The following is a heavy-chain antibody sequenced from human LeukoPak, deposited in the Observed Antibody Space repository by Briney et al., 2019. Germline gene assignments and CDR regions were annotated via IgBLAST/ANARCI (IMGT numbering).Heavy chain of an antibody. Sequence: SQTLSLTCAISGDSVSSNSADWNWIRQSPSRGLEWLGRTYYRSKWYNDYAVSVKSRITINPDTSKNQFSLQLNSVTPEDTAVYYCARGDSSGYPHYYYYGMDVWGQGTTVTVSS. D-gene: IGHD3-22*01. J-gene: IGHJ6*02. CDR3: ARGDSSGYPHYYYYGMDV. CDR1: GDSVSSNSAD. V-gene: IGHV6-1*01. CDR2: TYYRSKWYN.